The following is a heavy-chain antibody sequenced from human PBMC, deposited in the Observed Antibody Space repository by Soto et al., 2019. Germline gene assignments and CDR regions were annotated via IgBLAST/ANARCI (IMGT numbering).Heavy chain of an antibody. J-gene: IGHJ4*02. D-gene: IGHD3-22*01. V-gene: IGHV2-5*01. Sequence: QITLKESGPTLVKPTETLTLTCSFSGFSLSTSGVGVGWIRQPPGKSLEWLTLIYGHDDKRYSPSLKRRLTITKNTSKKQEVLTMTNMDPVDTATYYCAHRDNTDYYPKTFAYWSQGTLVTVSS. CDR1: GFSLSTSGVG. CDR2: IYGHDDK. CDR3: AHRDNTDYYPKTFAY.